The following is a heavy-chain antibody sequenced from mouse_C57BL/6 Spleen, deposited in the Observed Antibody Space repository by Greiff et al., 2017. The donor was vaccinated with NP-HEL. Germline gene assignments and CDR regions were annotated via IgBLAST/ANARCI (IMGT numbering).Heavy chain of an antibody. J-gene: IGHJ1*03. CDR1: GFSFNTYA. V-gene: IGHV10-1*01. CDR3: VRPYYGSSPWYFDV. CDR2: IRSKSNNYAT. D-gene: IGHD1-1*01. Sequence: EVKVVESGGGLVQPKGSLKLSCAASGFSFNTYAMNWVRQAPGKGLEWVARIRSKSNNYATYYADSVKDRFTISRDDSESMLYLQMNNLKTEDTAMYYCVRPYYGSSPWYFDVWGTGTTVTVSS.